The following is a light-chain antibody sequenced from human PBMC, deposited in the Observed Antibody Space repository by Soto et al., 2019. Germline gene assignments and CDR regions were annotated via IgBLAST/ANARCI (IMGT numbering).Light chain of an antibody. CDR3: AAWDDSLSGPV. Sequence: QLVLTQPPSASGTPGQRVTISCSGSSSNIGSNTVNWYQQLPGTAPKLLIYSNNQRPSGVPDRFSGSKSGTSASLAISGLQSEDEADYYCAAWDDSLSGPVFGGGTKVTVL. V-gene: IGLV1-44*01. J-gene: IGLJ3*02. CDR2: SNN. CDR1: SSNIGSNT.